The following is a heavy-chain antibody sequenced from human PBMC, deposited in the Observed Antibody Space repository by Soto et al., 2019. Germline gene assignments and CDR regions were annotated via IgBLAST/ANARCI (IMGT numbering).Heavy chain of an antibody. CDR1: GFTFSMYC. J-gene: IGHJ4*02. D-gene: IGHD3-10*01. CDR3: TRGPRPSSVGTGAF. Sequence: GESLKISCTASGFTFSMYCMHWVLQVPCKGPEWVSRISDDGSRADYADSVKGRFTISRDNAKNTLYLEMHVLRADDTAVYYCTRGPRPSSVGTGAFWGQGTPVTVSS. V-gene: IGHV3-74*01. CDR2: ISDDGSRA.